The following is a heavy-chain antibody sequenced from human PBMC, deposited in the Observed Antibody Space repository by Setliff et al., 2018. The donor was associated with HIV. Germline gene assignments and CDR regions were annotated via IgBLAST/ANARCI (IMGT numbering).Heavy chain of an antibody. CDR1: GFTFSDYY. J-gene: IGHJ6*03. V-gene: IGHV3-11*04. CDR3: ARVNYYFWSGYFSWYYHYMDV. Sequence: PGGSLRLSCAASGFTFSDYYMSWIRQAPGKGLEWVSYISSSGSTIYYADSVKGRFNISRDNSKNTLYLQMNSLRAEDTGLYYCARVNYYFWSGYFSWYYHYMDVCGKGTTVTVSS. CDR2: ISSSGSTI. D-gene: IGHD3-3*01.